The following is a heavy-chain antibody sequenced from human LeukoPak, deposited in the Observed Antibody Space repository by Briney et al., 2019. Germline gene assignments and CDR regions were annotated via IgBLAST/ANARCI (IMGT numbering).Heavy chain of an antibody. CDR2: INHDGSDK. CDR3: ARDLFSYGANQDDY. J-gene: IGHJ4*02. D-gene: IGHD5-18*01. V-gene: IGHV3-7*01. CDR1: GLTFSSYW. Sequence: PGGSLRLSCVASGLTFSSYWMNWVRQAPGKGLEWVANINHDGSDKYYVDSVKGRFTISRDNAKKSLYLQMNSLRAEDTAVYYCARDLFSYGANQDDYWGQGTLVTVSS.